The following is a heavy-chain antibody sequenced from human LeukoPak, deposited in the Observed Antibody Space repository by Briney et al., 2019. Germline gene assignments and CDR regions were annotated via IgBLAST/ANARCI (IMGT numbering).Heavy chain of an antibody. J-gene: IGHJ4*02. CDR2: INPNSGGT. D-gene: IGHD1-1*01. Sequence: ASVKVSCKASGYTFTDYGLIWVRQAPGQGLEWMGLINPNSGGTKYAQKFQGRVTMTRDTPISTGYMELSRLRSDDTAVYYCAKDSRELEGDYWGQGTLVTVSS. CDR3: AKDSRELEGDY. CDR1: GYTFTDYG. V-gene: IGHV1-2*02.